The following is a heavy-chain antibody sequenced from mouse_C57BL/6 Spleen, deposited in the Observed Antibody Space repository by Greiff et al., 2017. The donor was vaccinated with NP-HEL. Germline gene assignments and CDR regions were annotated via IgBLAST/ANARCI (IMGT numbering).Heavy chain of an antibody. V-gene: IGHV5-4*01. D-gene: IGHD2-4*01. CDR3: ARGGDYDGYFDY. J-gene: IGHJ2*01. CDR2: ISDGGSYT. CDR1: GFTFSSYA. Sequence: EVQGVESGGGLVKPGGSLKLSCAASGFTFSSYAMSWVRQTPEKRLEWVATISDGGSYTYYPDNVKGRFTISRDNAKNNLYLQMSHLKSEDTAMYYCARGGDYDGYFDYWGQGTTLTVSS.